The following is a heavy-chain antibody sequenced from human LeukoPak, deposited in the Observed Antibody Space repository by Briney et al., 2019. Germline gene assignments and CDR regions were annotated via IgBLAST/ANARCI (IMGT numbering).Heavy chain of an antibody. CDR3: ARLLPLQGGDV. V-gene: IGHV4-34*01. CDR1: GACFTGYY. D-gene: IGHD2-15*01. CDR2: INHSGGT. Sequence: SETLSLTCAVYGACFTGYYWSWFRQPPGKGLEWIGEINHSGGTNYNPSLKSRVTISLDTSNNQFSLKLSSVTPADTAVYYCARLLPLQGGDVWGQGTTVTVSS. J-gene: IGHJ6*02.